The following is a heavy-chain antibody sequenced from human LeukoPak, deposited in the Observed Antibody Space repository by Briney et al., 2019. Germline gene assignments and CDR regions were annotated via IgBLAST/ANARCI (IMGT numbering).Heavy chain of an antibody. CDR1: GYTFTSYY. CDR3: ACSSSWPSHFDY. D-gene: IGHD6-13*01. Sequence: DSVKVSCKASGYTFTSYYMHWVRQAPGQGLEWMGIINPSGGSTNYAQKFQGRVTMTRDTSTSTVYMELSSLRSEDTAVYYCACSSSWPSHFDYWGQGTLVTVSS. CDR2: INPSGGST. V-gene: IGHV1-46*01. J-gene: IGHJ4*02.